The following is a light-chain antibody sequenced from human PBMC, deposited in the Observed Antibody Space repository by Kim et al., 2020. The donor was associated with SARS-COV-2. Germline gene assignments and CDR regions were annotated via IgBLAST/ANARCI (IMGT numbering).Light chain of an antibody. CDR2: SAS. CDR1: RNY. J-gene: IGKJ1*01. CDR3: QHYGSSSGT. V-gene: IGKV3-20*01. Sequence: RNYLAWYQQKGGQAPRLLIQSASSRATGIPDRISGSGSGTDFTLTISRLEPEDFAVYYCQHYGSSSGTFGPGTKVDIK.